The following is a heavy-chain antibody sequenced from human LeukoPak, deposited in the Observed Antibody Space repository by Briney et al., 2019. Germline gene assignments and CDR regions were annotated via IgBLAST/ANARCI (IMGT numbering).Heavy chain of an antibody. CDR3: ARDRDYGGNSDY. D-gene: IGHD4-23*01. Sequence: HTGGSLRLSCAASGFTVSSNYMSWVRQAPGKGLEWVSVIYSGGSTYYADSVKGRFTISRDNSKNTLYLQMNSLRAEDTAVYYRARDRDYGGNSDYWGQGTLVTVSS. J-gene: IGHJ4*02. CDR2: IYSGGST. CDR1: GFTVSSNY. V-gene: IGHV3-53*01.